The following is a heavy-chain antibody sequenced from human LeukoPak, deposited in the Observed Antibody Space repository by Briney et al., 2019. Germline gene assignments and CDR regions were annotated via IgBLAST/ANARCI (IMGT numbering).Heavy chain of an antibody. V-gene: IGHV1-3*01. CDR1: GYTFTSYA. J-gene: IGHJ6*02. Sequence: ASVKVSCKASGYTFTSYAMHWVRQAPGQRLERMGWINAGNGNTKYSQKFQGRVTITRDTSASTAYMELSSLRSEDTAVYYCSAAIFHYYGMDVWGQGTTVTVSS. CDR2: INAGNGNT. CDR3: SAAIFHYYGMDV. D-gene: IGHD2-2*01.